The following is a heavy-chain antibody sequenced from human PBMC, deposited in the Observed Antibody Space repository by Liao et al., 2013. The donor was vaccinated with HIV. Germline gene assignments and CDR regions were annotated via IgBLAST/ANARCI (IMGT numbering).Heavy chain of an antibody. Sequence: QVQLQQWGAGLLKPSETLSLTCAVYGGSFSGYYWSWIRQPPGKGLEWIGEINHSGSTNYNPSLKSRVTISVDTSKNQFSLKLSSVTAADTAVYYCARGRRNYYDSSGYASITSYYYYYMDVWGKGTTVTVSS. CDR3: ARGRRNYYDSSGYASITSYYYYYMDV. D-gene: IGHD3-22*01. V-gene: IGHV4-34*01. J-gene: IGHJ6*03. CDR1: GGSFSGYY. CDR2: INHSGST.